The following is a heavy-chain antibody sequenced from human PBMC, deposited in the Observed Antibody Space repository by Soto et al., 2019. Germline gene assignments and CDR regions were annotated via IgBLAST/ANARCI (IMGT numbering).Heavy chain of an antibody. CDR1: GGSISSYY. CDR2: IYYSGST. J-gene: IGHJ5*01. Sequence: PSETLSLTCTVSGGSISSYYWSWIRQPPGKGLEWIGYIYYSGSTNYNPSLKSRVTISVDKSKNQFSLKLSSVTAADKAVYYCARAKYLITMIVDNWFDSWGQGTLVTVSS. CDR3: ARAKYLITMIVDNWFDS. D-gene: IGHD3-22*01. V-gene: IGHV4-59*12.